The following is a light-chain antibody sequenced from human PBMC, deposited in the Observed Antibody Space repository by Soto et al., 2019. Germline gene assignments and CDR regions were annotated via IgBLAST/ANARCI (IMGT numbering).Light chain of an antibody. CDR2: EVN. J-gene: IGLJ1*01. V-gene: IGLV2-23*02. CDR1: SSNVGSYKL. CDR3: CSYADGSIYF. Sequence: QSALTQPASVSGSPGQSITISCTGTSSNVGSYKLVSWYQQHPGKAPKLMIFEVNKRPSGVSSRFSGSKSGNTASLTISGLQAEDEGDYYCCSYADGSIYFFGTGTKLTVL.